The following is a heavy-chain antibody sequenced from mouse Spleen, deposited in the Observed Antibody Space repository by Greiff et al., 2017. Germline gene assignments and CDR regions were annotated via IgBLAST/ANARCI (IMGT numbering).Heavy chain of an antibody. J-gene: IGHJ2*01. CDR3: AYRSFDY. CDR2: ISRGSSTI. Sequence: EVKLVESGGGLVKPGGSLKLSCAASGFTFSDYGMHWVRQAPEKGLEWVAYISRGSSTIYYADTVKGRFTISRDNAKNTLFLQMTSLRSEDTAMYYCAYRSFDYWGQGTTLTVSS. D-gene: IGHD2-14*01. V-gene: IGHV5-17*01. CDR1: GFTFSDYG.